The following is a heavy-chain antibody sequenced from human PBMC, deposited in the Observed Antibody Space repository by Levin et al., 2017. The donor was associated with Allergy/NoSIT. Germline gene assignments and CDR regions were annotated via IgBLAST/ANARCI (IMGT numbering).Heavy chain of an antibody. CDR1: GFTFSNYA. V-gene: IGHV3-30-3*01. CDR2: ISNDGGNK. J-gene: IGHJ4*02. Sequence: GGSLRLSCAASGFTFSNYAIHWVHQAPGKGLEWVAIISNDGGNKYYADSVKGRFTISRDNSKNTVYLQMNSLRPEDTGVYYCARGNYDYWGQGTLVTVSS. D-gene: IGHD5-24*01. CDR3: ARGNYDY.